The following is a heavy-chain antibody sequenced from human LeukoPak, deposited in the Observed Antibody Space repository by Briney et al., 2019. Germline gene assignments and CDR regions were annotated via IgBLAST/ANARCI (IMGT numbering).Heavy chain of an antibody. CDR1: GYTFTSYG. CDR3: ARDTNDYGDYGLLFDY. V-gene: IGHV1-18*01. D-gene: IGHD4-17*01. J-gene: IGHJ4*02. Sequence: ASVKVSCKASGYTFTSYGISWVRQAPGQGLEWMGWISAYNGNTNYAQKLQGRVTMTTDTSTSTAYMELRSLRSDDTAAYCCARDTNDYGDYGLLFDYWGQGTLVTVSS. CDR2: ISAYNGNT.